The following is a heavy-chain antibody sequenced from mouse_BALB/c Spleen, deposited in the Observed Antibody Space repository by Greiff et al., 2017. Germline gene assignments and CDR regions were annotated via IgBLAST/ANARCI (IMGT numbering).Heavy chain of an antibody. V-gene: IGHV1-54*01. CDR2: INPGSGGT. J-gene: IGHJ2*01. CDR1: GYAFTNYL. CDR3: ARLITTGY. Sequence: LVESGAELVRPGTSVKVSCKASGYAFTNYLIEWVKQRPGQGLEWIGVINPGSGGTNYNEKFKGKATLTADKSSSTAYMQLSSLTSDDSAVYFCARLITTGYWGQGTTLTVSS. D-gene: IGHD2-4*01.